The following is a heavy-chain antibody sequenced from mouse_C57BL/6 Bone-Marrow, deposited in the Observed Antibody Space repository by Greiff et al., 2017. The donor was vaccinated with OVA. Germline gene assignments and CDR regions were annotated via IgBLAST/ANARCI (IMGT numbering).Heavy chain of an antibody. V-gene: IGHV14-4*01. Sequence: EVQLQQSGAELVRPGASVTLSCTASGFNIKDDYMHWVKQRPEQGLEWIGWIDPENGDTEYASKFQGKATITADTSSNTAYLQLSSLTSEDTAVYYCTTTGCSRYFDVWGTGTTVTVSS. D-gene: IGHD4-1*01. CDR3: TTTGCSRYFDV. CDR1: GFNIKDDY. CDR2: IDPENGDT. J-gene: IGHJ1*03.